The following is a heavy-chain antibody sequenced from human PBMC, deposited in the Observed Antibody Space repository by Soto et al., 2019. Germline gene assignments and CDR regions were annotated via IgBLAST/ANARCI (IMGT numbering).Heavy chain of an antibody. V-gene: IGHV4-59*01. CDR3: ARESSGNHNHNWFDP. Sequence: SETLSLTCTVSGGSLSPYYWSWVRQPPGKGLEWIGFIWFSGTSTYNPSLRGRVTMSVDTSKNQLSLELNSVTAADTAVYFCARESSGNHNHNWFDPWGLGTLVTVSS. CDR2: IWFSGTS. CDR1: GGSLSPYY. D-gene: IGHD1-20*01. J-gene: IGHJ5*02.